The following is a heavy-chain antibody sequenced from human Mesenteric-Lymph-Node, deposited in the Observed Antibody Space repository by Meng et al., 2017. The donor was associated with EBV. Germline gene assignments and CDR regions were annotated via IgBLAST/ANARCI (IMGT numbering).Heavy chain of an antibody. D-gene: IGHD1-7*01. V-gene: IGHV6-1*01. CDR2: TYYRSKWYN. Sequence: QVQLQQSGPGLVKPSQTLSLTCALSGDSVSSNSAAWNWIRQSPSRGLEWLGRTYYRSKWYNDYAVSVKSRITINPDTSKNQFSLQLNSVTPEDTAVYYCASSRPLAGNWNYHYWGQRTLVTVAS. J-gene: IGHJ4*02. CDR1: GDSVSSNSAA. CDR3: ASSRPLAGNWNYHY.